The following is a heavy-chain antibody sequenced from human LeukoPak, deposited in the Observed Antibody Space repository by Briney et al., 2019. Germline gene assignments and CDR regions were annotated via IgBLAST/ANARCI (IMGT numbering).Heavy chain of an antibody. CDR1: GFTFSSYA. J-gene: IGHJ4*02. CDR3: AKDKGAYYDILTGYSIGVYFDY. V-gene: IGHV3-23*01. Sequence: GSLRLSCAASGFTFSSYAMSWVRQAPGKGLEWVSAISGSGGSTYYADSVKGRFTISRGNSKNTLYLQMNSLRAEDTAVYYCAKDKGAYYDILTGYSIGVYFDYWGQGTLVTVSS. D-gene: IGHD3-9*01. CDR2: ISGSGGST.